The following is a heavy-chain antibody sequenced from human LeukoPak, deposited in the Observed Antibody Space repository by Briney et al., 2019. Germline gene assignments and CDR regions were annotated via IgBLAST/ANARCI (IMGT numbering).Heavy chain of an antibody. CDR2: IYSGGST. Sequence: PGGSLRLSCAASGFTVSSDYMSWVRQAPGKGLEWVSVIYSGGSTYYADSVKGRFTISRDNSKNTLYLQMNSLRAEDTAVYYCARDRGSGYLDYWGQGTLVTVSS. J-gene: IGHJ4*02. D-gene: IGHD3-22*01. CDR3: ARDRGSGYLDY. CDR1: GFTVSSDY. V-gene: IGHV3-53*01.